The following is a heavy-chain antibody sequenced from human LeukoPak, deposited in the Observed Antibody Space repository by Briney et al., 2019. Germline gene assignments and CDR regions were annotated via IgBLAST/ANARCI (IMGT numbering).Heavy chain of an antibody. J-gene: IGHJ4*02. D-gene: IGHD2-15*01. CDR3: ARVPRVVVVAATCFDY. Sequence: GGSLRLSCAASGFTFSSYWMTWVRQAPGKGLELVANIKQDGSEKYYVDSVKGRFTISRDNAKNSLSLQMNSLRADDTAVYYCARVPRVVVVAATCFDYWGQGTLVTVSS. CDR2: IKQDGSEK. CDR1: GFTFSSYW. V-gene: IGHV3-7*01.